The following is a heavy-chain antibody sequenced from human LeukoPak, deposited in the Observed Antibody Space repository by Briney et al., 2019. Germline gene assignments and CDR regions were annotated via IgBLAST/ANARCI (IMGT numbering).Heavy chain of an antibody. Sequence: ASAKVSCKASGYTFTSYGISWVRQAPGQGLEWMGGIIPIFGTANYAQKFQGRVTITADKSTSTAYMELSSLRSEDTAVYYCGGIWFGELYNILTNWFDPWGQGTLVTVSS. J-gene: IGHJ5*02. CDR2: IIPIFGTA. D-gene: IGHD3-10*01. CDR1: GYTFTSYG. V-gene: IGHV1-69*06. CDR3: GGIWFGELYNILTNWFDP.